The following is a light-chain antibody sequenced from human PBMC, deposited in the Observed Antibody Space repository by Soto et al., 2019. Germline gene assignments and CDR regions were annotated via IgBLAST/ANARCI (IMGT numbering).Light chain of an antibody. V-gene: IGLV2-23*03. CDR3: CSDAGSSTFHVV. J-gene: IGLJ2*01. Sequence: QSVLTQPASVSGSPGQSITISCTGTSSDVGSYNLVSWYQQHPGKAPKLMIYEGSKRPSGVSNRFSGSKSGNTASLTISGLQAEDGADYYCCSDAGSSTFHVVFGGGTKVTVL. CDR1: SSDVGSYNL. CDR2: EGS.